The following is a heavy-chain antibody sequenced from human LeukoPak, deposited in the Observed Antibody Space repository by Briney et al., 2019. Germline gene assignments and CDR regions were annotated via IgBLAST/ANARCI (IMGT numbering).Heavy chain of an antibody. Sequence: PGGSLRLSCAASGLTFSSYVLNWVRQAPGKGLEWVSGITGSGGSTYYANSVKGRFTISRDNSKNTLYLQMNSLRAEDTAVYYCAKLLGYWGQGTPVTVSS. CDR2: ITGSGGST. CDR3: AKLLGY. J-gene: IGHJ4*02. CDR1: GLTFSSYV. D-gene: IGHD7-27*01. V-gene: IGHV3-23*01.